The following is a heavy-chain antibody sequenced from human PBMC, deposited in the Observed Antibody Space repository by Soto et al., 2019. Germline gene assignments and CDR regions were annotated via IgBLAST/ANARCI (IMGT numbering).Heavy chain of an antibody. J-gene: IGHJ4*02. D-gene: IGHD1-26*01. CDR2: IYYSGST. Sequence: PSETLSLTCSVSGGSISSGDYYWSWIRQPPGKGLEWIGYIYYSGSTYYNPSLKSRVTISVDTSKNQFSLKLSSLTAADTAVYYCARDTIVSAIDYWGQGTLVTVSS. CDR1: GGSISSGDYY. V-gene: IGHV4-30-4*01. CDR3: ARDTIVSAIDY.